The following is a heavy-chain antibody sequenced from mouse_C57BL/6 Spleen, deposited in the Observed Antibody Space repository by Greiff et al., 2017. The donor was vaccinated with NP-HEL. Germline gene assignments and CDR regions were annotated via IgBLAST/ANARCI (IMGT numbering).Heavy chain of an antibody. Sequence: QVQLQQPGAELVKPGASMKMSCKASGYTFTSYWITWVKQRPGQGLEWIGDFYPGSGSTNYNEHFKSRATLTVDTSSNTAYMQLSSLTSEDSAVYDCARSGYYGTSDYWGQGTPLTVSS. J-gene: IGHJ2*01. CDR1: GYTFTSYW. D-gene: IGHD1-1*01. V-gene: IGHV1-55*01. CDR3: ARSGYYGTSDY. CDR2: FYPGSGST.